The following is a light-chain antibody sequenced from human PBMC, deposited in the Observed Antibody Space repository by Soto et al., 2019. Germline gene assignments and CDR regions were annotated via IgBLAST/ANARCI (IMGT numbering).Light chain of an antibody. J-gene: IGKJ2*01. V-gene: IGKV3-20*01. CDR1: QSVSSSR. CDR3: QRYNSHSRT. CDR2: GAS. Sequence: EIVLTQSPGTRSLSPGERATLSCRASQSVSSSRLAWYRQKPGQAPRLLIYGASSRATGIPDRFSGSGSGTEFTLTISSLQPYDFATYYYQRYNSHSRTLGQGTKVDIK.